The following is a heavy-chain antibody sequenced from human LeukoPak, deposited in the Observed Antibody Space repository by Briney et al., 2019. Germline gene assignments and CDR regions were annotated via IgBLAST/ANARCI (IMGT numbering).Heavy chain of an antibody. V-gene: IGHV3-30-3*01. D-gene: IGHD2-15*01. Sequence: GGSLRLSCAASGFTFSSYAMHWVRQAPGKGLEWVAVISYDGSNKYYADSVKGRFTISRDNSKNTLYLQMNSLRAEDTAVYYCARGEVARSLSPHDYWGQGTLVTVSS. J-gene: IGHJ4*02. CDR2: ISYDGSNK. CDR3: ARGEVARSLSPHDY. CDR1: GFTFSSYA.